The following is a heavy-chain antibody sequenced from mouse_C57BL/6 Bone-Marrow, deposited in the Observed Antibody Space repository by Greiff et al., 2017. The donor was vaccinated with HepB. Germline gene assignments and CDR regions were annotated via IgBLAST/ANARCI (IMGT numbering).Heavy chain of an antibody. CDR3: TITTEGVYCYFDV. D-gene: IGHD1-1*01. J-gene: IGHJ1*03. CDR1: GYTFTSYW. Sequence: VQLQQPGTELVKPGASVKLSCKASGYTFTSYWMHWVKQRPGQGLEWIGNINPSNGGTNYNEKFKSKATLTVDKSSSTAYMQLSSLTSEDSAVYYCTITTEGVYCYFDVWGTGTTVTVSS. V-gene: IGHV1-53*01. CDR2: INPSNGGT.